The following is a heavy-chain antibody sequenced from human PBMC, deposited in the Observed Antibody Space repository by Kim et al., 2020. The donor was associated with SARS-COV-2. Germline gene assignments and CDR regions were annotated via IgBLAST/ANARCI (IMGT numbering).Heavy chain of an antibody. CDR1: GFTVSSNY. V-gene: IGHV3-53*01. J-gene: IGHJ3*02. CDR3: ARVSLITMIHHDAFDI. Sequence: GGSLRLSCAASGFTVSSNYMSWVRQAPGKGLEWVSVIYSGGSTYYADSVKGRFTISRDNSKNTLYLQMNSLRAEDTAVYYCARVSLITMIHHDAFDIWGQGTMVTVSS. D-gene: IGHD3-22*01. CDR2: IYSGGST.